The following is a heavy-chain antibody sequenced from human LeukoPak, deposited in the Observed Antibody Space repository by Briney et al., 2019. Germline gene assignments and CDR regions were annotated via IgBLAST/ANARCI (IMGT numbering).Heavy chain of an antibody. CDR1: GFTFSSYA. Sequence: PGGSLRLSCAASGFTFSSYAMSWVRQAPGQGLEWVSAISGSDGSTYYADSVKGRFNISRDNSKDTLYLQLNSLKAEDTAESYCARDPYGDYVFDYWGQGTLVTVSS. V-gene: IGHV3-23*01. CDR3: ARDPYGDYVFDY. D-gene: IGHD4-17*01. J-gene: IGHJ4*02. CDR2: ISGSDGST.